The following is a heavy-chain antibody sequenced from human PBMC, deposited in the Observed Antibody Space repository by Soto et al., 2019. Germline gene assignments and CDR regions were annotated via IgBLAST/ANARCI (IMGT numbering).Heavy chain of an antibody. V-gene: IGHV3-21*01. CDR3: ARDFGELWYYFDY. D-gene: IGHD3-16*01. Sequence: EVQLVESGGGLVKPGGSLRLSCAASGFTFSSYSMNWVRQAPGKGLEWVSSISSSSSYIYYADSVKGRFTISRDNAKNSLYLQMNSLRAEDTAVYYCARDFGELWYYFDYWGQGTLVTVSS. J-gene: IGHJ4*02. CDR2: ISSSSSYI. CDR1: GFTFSSYS.